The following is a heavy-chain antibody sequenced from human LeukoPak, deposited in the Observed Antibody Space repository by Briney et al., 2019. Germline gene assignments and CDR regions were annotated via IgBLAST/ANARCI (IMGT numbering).Heavy chain of an antibody. V-gene: IGHV3-7*01. Sequence: PGGSLRLSCAASGFTFSSYWMSWVRQAPGKGLEWVANIKQDGSEKYYADSVKGRFTISRDNSKNTLYLQLNSLRAEDTAVYYCAKAFVEGESSGYWGQGTLVTVSS. CDR1: GFTFSSYW. D-gene: IGHD3-3*01. CDR2: IKQDGSEK. CDR3: AKAFVEGESSGY. J-gene: IGHJ4*02.